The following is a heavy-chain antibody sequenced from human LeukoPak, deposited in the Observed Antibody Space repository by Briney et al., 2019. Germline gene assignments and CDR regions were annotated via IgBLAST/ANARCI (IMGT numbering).Heavy chain of an antibody. D-gene: IGHD6-19*01. CDR1: GYTFTRNG. V-gene: IGHV1-18*04. CDR2: INGYNGNT. CDR3: ARKGWGTYSSGPYYFDY. Sequence: ASVKVSCKASGYTFTRNGISWVRQAPGQGLEWMGWINGYNGNTKYAQKLQGRVTMTTDTSTTTAYMELRSLRSDDTAVYYCARKGWGTYSSGPYYFDYWGQGTLITVSS. J-gene: IGHJ4*02.